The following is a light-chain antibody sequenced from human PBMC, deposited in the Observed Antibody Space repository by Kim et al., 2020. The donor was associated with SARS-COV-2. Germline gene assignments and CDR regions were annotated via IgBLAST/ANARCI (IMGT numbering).Light chain of an antibody. Sequence: QRVTISCSGSGSNIGSNTVNWYQQLPGTAPKLLIYRNDQRPSGVPDRFSGSKSGTSASLAISGLQSEDEADYYCAAWDDSLNGRWVFGGGTQLTVL. CDR3: AAWDDSLNGRWV. CDR2: RND. CDR1: GSNIGSNT. J-gene: IGLJ3*02. V-gene: IGLV1-44*01.